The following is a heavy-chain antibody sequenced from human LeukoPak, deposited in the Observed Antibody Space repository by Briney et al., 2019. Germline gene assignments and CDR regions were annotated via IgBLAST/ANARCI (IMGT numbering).Heavy chain of an antibody. CDR1: GASISSYY. D-gene: IGHD6-19*01. CDR3: ARASDIAVTGFDC. Sequence: SETLSLTCTVSGASISSYYWNWIRQIPSNGLEWIASIYNGGNINYNPSLKSRVTISMDTSKSHFSLSLSSVTAADTAVYFCARASDIAVTGFDCWGQGLLVTVSA. V-gene: IGHV4-59*01. CDR2: IYNGGNI. J-gene: IGHJ4*02.